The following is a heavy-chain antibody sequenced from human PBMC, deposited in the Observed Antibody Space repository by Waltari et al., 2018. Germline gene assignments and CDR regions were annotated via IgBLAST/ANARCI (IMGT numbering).Heavy chain of an antibody. V-gene: IGHV3-9*01. D-gene: IGHD1-26*01. CDR2: IHWNGYPS. Sequence: EVQLVESGGGLVQPGKSLRLSCAASGFSFDDNAMQWVRQVQGQGLGLVSSIHWNGYPSVYWDSVKGRFTISRDNAKKSVYLQMNSLRPEDTALYFCVNGPSGSVVGYMDVWGKGTMVTVS. CDR3: VNGPSGSVVGYMDV. CDR1: GFSFDDNA. J-gene: IGHJ6*03.